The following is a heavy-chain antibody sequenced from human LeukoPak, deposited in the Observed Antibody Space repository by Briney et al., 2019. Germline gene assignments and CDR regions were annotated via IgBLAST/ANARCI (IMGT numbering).Heavy chain of an antibody. CDR3: ATNKDWAEAD. J-gene: IGHJ4*02. D-gene: IGHD3/OR15-3a*01. CDR2: IYNSGNT. Sequence: SETLSLTCTVSGDSISSYYWSWIRQPPGKELEWIGCIYNSGNTNYNPSLKSRVIISIDTSKNQFSLKVTSLTAADTAVYYCATNKDWAEADWGQGTLVIVSS. CDR1: GDSISSYY. V-gene: IGHV4-59*03.